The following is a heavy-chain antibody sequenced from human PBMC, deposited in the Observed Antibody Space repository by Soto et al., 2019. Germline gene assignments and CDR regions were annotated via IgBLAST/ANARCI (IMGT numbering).Heavy chain of an antibody. CDR1: GDSINSGDHY. V-gene: IGHV4-31*03. CDR3: ASRVTRPLGYFHH. Sequence: QVQLQESGPGLVKPSQTLSLTCTVFGDSINSGDHYWSWIHQLPGKGLEWIGYIYYSGSPYYNPSLKRRVTISVDTSKNQFSLRLSSVTAADTGVYYCASRVTRPLGYFHHWGQGTLVTVSS. J-gene: IGHJ1*01. D-gene: IGHD2-21*02. CDR2: IYYSGSP.